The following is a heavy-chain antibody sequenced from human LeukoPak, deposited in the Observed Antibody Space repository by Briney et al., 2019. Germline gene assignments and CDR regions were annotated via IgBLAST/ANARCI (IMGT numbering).Heavy chain of an antibody. J-gene: IGHJ4*02. CDR3: AREAQGFWSGYFDY. CDR2: IYYSGST. CDR1: GGSISSYY. V-gene: IGHV4-59*01. D-gene: IGHD3-3*01. Sequence: SETLSLTCTVSGGSISSYYWSWIRHRPGTGLGWIGYIYYSGSTNYNPSLKSRVTISVDTSKNQFSLKLSSVTAADTAVYYCAREAQGFWSGYFDYWGQGTLVTVSS.